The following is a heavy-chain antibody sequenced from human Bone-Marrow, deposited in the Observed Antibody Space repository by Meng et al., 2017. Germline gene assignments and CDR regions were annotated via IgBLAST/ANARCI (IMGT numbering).Heavy chain of an antibody. CDR3: ASLYGDSSVWYLDL. Sequence: GQLKESGPGLVKPSQTLSLTCTVSGGSISSGNHYWSWIRQHPGKGLEYIGYIYYSGSTYYNPSLKSRVIISVDTSKNQFSLRLNSVTAADTAVYYCASLYGDSSVWYLDLWGRGTLVTVSS. V-gene: IGHV4-31*03. D-gene: IGHD4-17*01. J-gene: IGHJ2*01. CDR1: GGSISSGNHY. CDR2: IYYSGST.